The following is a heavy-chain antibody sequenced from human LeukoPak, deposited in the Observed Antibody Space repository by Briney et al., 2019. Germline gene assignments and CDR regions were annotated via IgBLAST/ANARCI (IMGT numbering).Heavy chain of an antibody. Sequence: PGRSLRLSCAASGFTFSSYGMHWVRQAPGKGLEWVAVISYDGSNKYYADSVKGRFTISRDNSKNTLYLQMSSLRAEDTAVYYCAAGTTFLTDWGQGTLVTVSS. CDR1: GFTFSSYG. V-gene: IGHV3-30*03. J-gene: IGHJ4*02. D-gene: IGHD1-1*01. CDR3: AAGTTFLTD. CDR2: ISYDGSNK.